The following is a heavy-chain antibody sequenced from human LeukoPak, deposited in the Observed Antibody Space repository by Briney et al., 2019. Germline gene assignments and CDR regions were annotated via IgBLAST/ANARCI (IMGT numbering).Heavy chain of an antibody. J-gene: IGHJ3*02. D-gene: IGHD6-13*01. Sequence: PGGSLRLSCAASGLTFSDYCMSWIRQAPGKGLEWVSYISSSGSTIYYADSVKGRFTISRDNAKNSLYLQMNSLRAEDTAVYYCARTISSSWAIDAFDIWGQGTMVTVSS. CDR3: ARTISSSWAIDAFDI. CDR1: GLTFSDYC. CDR2: ISSSGSTI. V-gene: IGHV3-11*01.